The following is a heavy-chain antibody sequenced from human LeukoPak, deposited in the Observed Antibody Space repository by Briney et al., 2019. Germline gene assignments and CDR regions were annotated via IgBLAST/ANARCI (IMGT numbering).Heavy chain of an antibody. CDR3: ARAYCSGGSCYLYSFLGIAFDI. V-gene: IGHV3-20*04. Sequence: GGSLRLSCAASGFTFDDYGMSWVRQAPGKGLEWVSGINWNGGSTGYADSVKGRFTISRDNAKNSLYLQMNSLRAEDTAVNYCARAYCSGGSCYLYSFLGIAFDIWGQGTMVTVSS. CDR2: INWNGGST. CDR1: GFTFDDYG. D-gene: IGHD2-15*01. J-gene: IGHJ3*02.